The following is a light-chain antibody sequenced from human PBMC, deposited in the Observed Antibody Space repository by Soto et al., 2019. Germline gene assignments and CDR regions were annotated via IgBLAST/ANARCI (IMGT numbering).Light chain of an antibody. V-gene: IGKV3-20*01. J-gene: IGKJ1*01. CDR3: QQYGSSPWT. CDR2: GAS. CDR1: QTLSGTY. Sequence: EIVLTQSPGTLSLSAGETATLSCRASQTLSGTYLAWYQQRPGQAPRLLIYGASSRATGIPDRFSGSGSGTDFTLTISRLEPEDFAVYYCQQYGSSPWTFGQGTKVDI.